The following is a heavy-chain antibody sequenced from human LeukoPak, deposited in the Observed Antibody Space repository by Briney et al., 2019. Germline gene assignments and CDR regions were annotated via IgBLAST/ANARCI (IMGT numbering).Heavy chain of an antibody. V-gene: IGHV1-18*01. CDR1: GYTFTSYG. CDR3: ARDGAGWFGGNWFDP. Sequence: VASVKVSCKASGYTFTSYGISWVRQAPGQGLEWIGWISAYNGNTNYAQKLQGRVTMTTDTSTSTAYMELRSLRSDDTAVYYCARDGAGWFGGNWFDPWGQGTLVTVSS. J-gene: IGHJ5*02. CDR2: ISAYNGNT. D-gene: IGHD3-10*01.